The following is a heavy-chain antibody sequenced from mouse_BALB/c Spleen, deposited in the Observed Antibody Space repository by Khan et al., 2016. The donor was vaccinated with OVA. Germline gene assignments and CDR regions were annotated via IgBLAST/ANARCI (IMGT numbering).Heavy chain of an antibody. V-gene: IGHV2-3*01. J-gene: IGHJ4*01. CDR1: GFSLTNYG. CDR2: IWGDGGT. D-gene: IGHD6-1*01. Sequence: VQLQESGPGLVAPSPSLYITCTVSGFSLTNYGVNWVRQPPGKGLEWLGDIWGDGGTNYHSAIISRLSITKDDSTSHASYKLNSLQTDDTATYYCARFEASYYAMYYWGQGTSVTVSS. CDR3: ARFEASYYAMYY.